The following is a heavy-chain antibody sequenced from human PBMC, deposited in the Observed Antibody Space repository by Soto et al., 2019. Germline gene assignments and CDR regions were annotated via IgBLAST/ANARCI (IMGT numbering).Heavy chain of an antibody. CDR1: GFAFSAYS. D-gene: IGHD5-18*01. CDR3: ARGAHSNSFRVQH. V-gene: IGHV3-48*01. CDR2: ISSSSCSI. Sequence: EVQLVESGGGLVQPGGSLRLSCAASGFAFSAYSMNWVRQAPGRGLEWVSYISSSSCSIYYEDSMKGRFTISRDNAKSSLYMRVNSLRADDTAVYFCARGAHSNSFRVQHFGQGTLVVVSS. J-gene: IGHJ1*01.